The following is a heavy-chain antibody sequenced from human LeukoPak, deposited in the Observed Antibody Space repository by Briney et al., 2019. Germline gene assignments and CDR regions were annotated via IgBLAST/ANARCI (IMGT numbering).Heavy chain of an antibody. CDR3: ARVITSGSYFFDS. J-gene: IGHJ4*02. CDR1: GGSLSSSNW. D-gene: IGHD3-22*01. CDR2: IYHSGST. Sequence: SETLSLTCAVSGGSLSSSNWWSWVRQPPGKGLEWIGEIYHSGSTNYNPSLKSRVTISVDKSKNQFSLKLSSVTAADTAVYYCARVITSGSYFFDSWGKGTLVSVSS. V-gene: IGHV4-4*02.